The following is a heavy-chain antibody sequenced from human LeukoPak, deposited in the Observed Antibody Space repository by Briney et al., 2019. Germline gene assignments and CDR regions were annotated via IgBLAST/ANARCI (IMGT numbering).Heavy chain of an antibody. J-gene: IGHJ4*02. CDR2: IWYDGSKK. CDR3: ARDLAARHFDY. CDR1: GFTFSSYG. D-gene: IGHD6-6*01. V-gene: IGHV3-33*08. Sequence: GGSLRLSCVASGFTFSSYGMHWVRQAPGKGLEWVAVIWYDGSKKYYGDSVKGRFTISRDNSKNTLYLQMNSLRGEDTAIYYCARDLAARHFDYWGQGTLVTVSS.